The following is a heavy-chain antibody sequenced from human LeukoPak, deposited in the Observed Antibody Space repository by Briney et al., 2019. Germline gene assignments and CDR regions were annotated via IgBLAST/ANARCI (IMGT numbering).Heavy chain of an antibody. CDR3: ARDGRRRRARRFGMDV. V-gene: IGHV3-33*01. Sequence: GRSLRLSCAASGFTFSSYGMHWVRQAPGKGLEWVAVIWYDGSNKYYADSVKGRFTISRDNSKNTLYLQMNSLRAEDTAVYYCARDGRRRRARRFGMDVWGQGTTVTVSS. CDR2: IWYDGSNK. CDR1: GFTFSSYG. D-gene: IGHD6-6*01. J-gene: IGHJ6*02.